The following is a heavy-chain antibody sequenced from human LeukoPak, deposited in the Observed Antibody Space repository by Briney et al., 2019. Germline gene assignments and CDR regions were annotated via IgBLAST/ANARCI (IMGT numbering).Heavy chain of an antibody. Sequence: GGSLRLSCAASGFTFSSYGMHWVRQAPGKGLEWVAVISYDGSNKYYADSVKGRFPISRDNSKNTLYLQMNSLRAEDTAVYYCAAKTVVPAAILHPVDYWGQGTLVTVPS. CDR2: ISYDGSNK. D-gene: IGHD2-2*01. CDR3: AAKTVVPAAILHPVDY. V-gene: IGHV3-30*03. CDR1: GFTFSSYG. J-gene: IGHJ4*02.